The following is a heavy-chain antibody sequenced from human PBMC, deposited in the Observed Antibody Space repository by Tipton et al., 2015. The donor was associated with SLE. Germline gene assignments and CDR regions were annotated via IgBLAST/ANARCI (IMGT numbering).Heavy chain of an antibody. V-gene: IGHV3-23*01. D-gene: IGHD2-2*02. Sequence: GSLRLSCAASGFTFSSYAMSWVRQAPGKGLEWVSAISGSGGTTYSADSVKGRFTISRDNSKNTLFLQMNSLRAEDTAVYYCAKDRALVPPAIMNGFDFWGQGSLVTVSS. CDR1: GFTFSSYA. CDR3: AKDRALVPPAIMNGFDF. CDR2: ISGSGGTT. J-gene: IGHJ4*02.